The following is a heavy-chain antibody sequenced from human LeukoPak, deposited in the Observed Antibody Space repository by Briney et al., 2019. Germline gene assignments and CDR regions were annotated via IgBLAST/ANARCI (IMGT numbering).Heavy chain of an antibody. CDR2: MNPNSGNT. J-gene: IGHJ4*02. CDR1: GYTFTNYD. CDR3: ARGRTLFDY. Sequence: ASVKVSCKASGYTFTNYDINWVRQATGQGLEWMGWMNPNSGNTGYAQKFQGRVTMTKSTSITTAYMDLSSLRSEDTAVYYCARGRTLFDYWGQGTLVTVSS. V-gene: IGHV1-8*01.